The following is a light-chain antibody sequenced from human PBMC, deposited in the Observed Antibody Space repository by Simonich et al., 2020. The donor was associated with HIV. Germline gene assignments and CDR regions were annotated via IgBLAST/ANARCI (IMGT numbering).Light chain of an antibody. CDR1: KLGDKY. Sequence: SYELTQPPSVSVSPGQTASITCSGDKLGDKYACWYLQKPGQSPVLVIYQDSKRASGNPERFSCSNSGNTATLTISGTQAMDEADYYCQAWDSSTAQVFGGGTKLTVL. J-gene: IGLJ3*02. CDR2: QDS. CDR3: QAWDSSTAQV. V-gene: IGLV3-1*01.